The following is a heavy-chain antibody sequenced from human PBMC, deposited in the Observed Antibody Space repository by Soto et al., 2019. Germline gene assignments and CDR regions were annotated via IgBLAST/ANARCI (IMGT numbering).Heavy chain of an antibody. J-gene: IGHJ4*02. D-gene: IGHD2-2*01. CDR1: GFTFSDHY. CDR2: ISSSGSTI. CDR3: AGTPAPDIVVVPAAMLDY. Sequence: GGSLRLSCAASGFTFSDHYMSWIRQAPGKGLEWVSYISSSGSTIYYADSVKGRFTISRDNAKNSLYLQMNSLRAEDTAVYYCAGTPAPDIVVVPAAMLDYWGQGTLVTVSS. V-gene: IGHV3-11*01.